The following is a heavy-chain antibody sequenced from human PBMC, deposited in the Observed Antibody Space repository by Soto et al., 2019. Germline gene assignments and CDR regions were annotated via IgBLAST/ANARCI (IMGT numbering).Heavy chain of an antibody. V-gene: IGHV3-23*01. CDR3: AKEIFAAAYAATSAFDL. CDR2: VDGSGADT. Sequence: GGSLRLSCAASGFTFSSHAMGWLCQAPGTEPEWVAFVDGSGADTSYADSVKGRFTISRDNSENSLYLHMNSLRAEDSGRYFCAKEIFAAAYAATSAFDLWGQGTLVTVS. J-gene: IGHJ4*02. CDR1: GFTFSSHA. D-gene: IGHD2-8*01.